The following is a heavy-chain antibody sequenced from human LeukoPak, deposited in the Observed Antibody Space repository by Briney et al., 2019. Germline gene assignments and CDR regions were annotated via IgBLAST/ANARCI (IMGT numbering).Heavy chain of an antibody. CDR2: ISWNSGTI. J-gene: IGHJ4*02. CDR1: GFAFDDYG. D-gene: IGHD1-26*01. Sequence: SLRLSCAASGFAFDDYGMNWVRQPPGKGLEWVSGISWNSGTIGYADSVKGRFTISRDNAKNSLYLQMNSLRAEDTALYYCAKDITPLVGPTFDYWGQGTLVTVSS. V-gene: IGHV3-9*01. CDR3: AKDITPLVGPTFDY.